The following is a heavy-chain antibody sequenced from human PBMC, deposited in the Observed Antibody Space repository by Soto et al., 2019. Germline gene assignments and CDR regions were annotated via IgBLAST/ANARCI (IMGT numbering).Heavy chain of an antibody. CDR2: INAGNGNT. V-gene: IGHV1-3*01. J-gene: IGHJ6*02. CDR1: GYTFTSYA. CDR3: ARDLEPQWLVPWYYYVMDV. D-gene: IGHD6-19*01. Sequence: ASVKVSCKASGYTFTSYAMHWVRQAPGQRLEWMGWINAGNGNTKYSQKFQGRVTITRDTSASTAYMELSSLRSEDTAVYYCARDLEPQWLVPWYYYVMDVWGQGTTVPVSS.